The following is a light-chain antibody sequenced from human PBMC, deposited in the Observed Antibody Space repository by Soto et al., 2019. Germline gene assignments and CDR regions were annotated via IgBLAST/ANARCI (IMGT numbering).Light chain of an antibody. CDR1: SSDVGRHNA. CDR3: SSYRVGGSYV. CDR2: DVS. J-gene: IGLJ1*01. Sequence: QSALTQPASVSGSPGQSITISCSGTSSDVGRHNAVSWYQQHPGKVPQLMIYDVSIRPSGISDRLSASKSGNMASLTISGLQAEDEADYYCSSYRVGGSYVFGPGTKVTV. V-gene: IGLV2-14*03.